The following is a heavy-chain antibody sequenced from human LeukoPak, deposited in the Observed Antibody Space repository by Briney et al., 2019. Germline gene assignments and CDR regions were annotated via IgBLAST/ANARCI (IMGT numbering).Heavy chain of an antibody. D-gene: IGHD1-26*01. V-gene: IGHV3-72*01. J-gene: IGHJ4*02. CDR3: ARASEGTYYPYFDY. CDR2: TRNKANSYTT. Sequence: GGSLRLSRAASGFTFSDHYMDWVRQAPGKGLEWVGRTRNKANSYTTEYAASVKGRFTISRDDSKNSLYLQMNSLKTEDTAVYYCARASEGTYYPYFDYWGQGTLVTVSS. CDR1: GFTFSDHY.